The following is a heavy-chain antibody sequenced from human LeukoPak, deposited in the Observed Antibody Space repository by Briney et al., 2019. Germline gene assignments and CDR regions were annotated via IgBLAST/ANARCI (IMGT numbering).Heavy chain of an antibody. Sequence: GGSLRLSCAASGFTFSSYEMNWVRQPPGKGLEWVSYISSSGSTIYYADSVKGRFTISRANAKNSLYLQMNILRAEDTAVYYCARDLAAARGYYYYYGMDVWGKRATGTVSS. J-gene: IGHJ6*04. V-gene: IGHV3-48*03. CDR3: ARDLAAARGYYYYYGMDV. CDR1: GFTFSSYE. D-gene: IGHD6-13*01. CDR2: ISSSGSTI.